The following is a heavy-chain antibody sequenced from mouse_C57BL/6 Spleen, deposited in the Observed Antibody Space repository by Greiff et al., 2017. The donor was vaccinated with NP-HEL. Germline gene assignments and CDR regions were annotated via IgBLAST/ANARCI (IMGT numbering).Heavy chain of an antibody. V-gene: IGHV5-4*01. D-gene: IGHD2-2*01. CDR3: ARRPCYGYGAYFDY. CDR1: GFTFSSYA. J-gene: IGHJ2*01. CDR2: ISDGGSYT. Sequence: EVQLVESGGGLVKPGGSLKLSCAASGFTFSSYAMSWVRQTPEQRLEWVATISDGGSYTYYPDNVKGRFTISRDNATNNLYLQLSHLKSEDTAMYYCARRPCYGYGAYFDYWGKGTTLTVAS.